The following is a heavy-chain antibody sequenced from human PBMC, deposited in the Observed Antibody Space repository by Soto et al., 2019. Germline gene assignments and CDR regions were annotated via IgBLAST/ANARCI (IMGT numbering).Heavy chain of an antibody. V-gene: IGHV4-34*01. CDR1: GGSFSGYY. J-gene: IGHJ4*02. CDR3: ARGIYFGRRHFDY. Sequence: PSETLSLTCAVYGGSFSGYYWSWIRQPPGKGLEWIGEINHSGSTNYNPSLKSRVTISVDTSKNQSSLKLSSVTAADTAVYYCARGIYFGRRHFDYWGQGTLVTVSS. CDR2: INHSGST. D-gene: IGHD3-10*01.